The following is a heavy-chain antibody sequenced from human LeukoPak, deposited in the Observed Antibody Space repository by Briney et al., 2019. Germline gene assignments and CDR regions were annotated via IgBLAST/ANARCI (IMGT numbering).Heavy chain of an antibody. Sequence: GGSLRLSCAASGFTFSSYGMHWVRQAPGKGLEWVAFIRYDGSNKYYADSVKGRFTISRDNSKNTLYLQMNSLRAEDTAVYYCAKSSSTSCYYYYYYMDVWGKGTTVTISS. D-gene: IGHD2-2*01. J-gene: IGHJ6*03. CDR1: GFTFSSYG. V-gene: IGHV3-30*02. CDR3: AKSSSTSCYYYYYYMDV. CDR2: IRYDGSNK.